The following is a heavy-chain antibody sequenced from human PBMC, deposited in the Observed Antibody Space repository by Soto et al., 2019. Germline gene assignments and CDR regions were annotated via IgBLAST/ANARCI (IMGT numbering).Heavy chain of an antibody. CDR1: GGSFSGYY. CDR2: INHSGST. V-gene: IGHV4-34*01. D-gene: IGHD5-18*01. J-gene: IGHJ4*02. CDR3: ARGRQLWGRYYFDY. Sequence: PSETLSLTCAVYGGSFSGYYWSWIRQPPGKGLEWIGEINHSGSTNYNPSLKSRVTISVDTSKNQFSLKLSSVTAADTAVYYCARGRQLWGRYYFDYWGQGTLVTVSS.